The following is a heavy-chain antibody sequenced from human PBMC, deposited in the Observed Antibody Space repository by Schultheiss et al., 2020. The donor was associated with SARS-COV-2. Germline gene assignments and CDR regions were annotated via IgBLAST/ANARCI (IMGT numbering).Heavy chain of an antibody. D-gene: IGHD2-15*01. CDR1: GFTFSSYC. CDR2: IWYDGSNK. CDR3: ARIRGYCSGGSCSYYFDY. J-gene: IGHJ4*02. Sequence: GGSLRLSCAASGFTFSSYCMHWVRQAPGKGLEWVAVIWYDGSNKYYADSVKGRFTISRDNSKNTLYLQMNSLRAEDTAVYYCARIRGYCSGGSCSYYFDYWGQGTLVTVSS. V-gene: IGHV3-33*01.